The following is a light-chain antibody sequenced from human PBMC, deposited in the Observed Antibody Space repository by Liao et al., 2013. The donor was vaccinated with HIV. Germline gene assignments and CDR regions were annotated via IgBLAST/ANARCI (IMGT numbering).Light chain of an antibody. Sequence: SYVLTQPSSLSVAPGKTARITCGGDNIGSKSVHWYQQKPGQAPVLVIYYDNDRPSGIPERFSGSNSGNTATLTISRVEAGDEADYYCQVWDTTSDHPVVFGRGTKLTVL. J-gene: IGLJ2*01. CDR3: QVWDTTSDHPVV. CDR2: YDN. CDR1: NIGSKS. V-gene: IGLV3-21*01.